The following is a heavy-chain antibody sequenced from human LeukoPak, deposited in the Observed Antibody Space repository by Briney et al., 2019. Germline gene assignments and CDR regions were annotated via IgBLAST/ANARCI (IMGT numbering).Heavy chain of an antibody. J-gene: IGHJ4*02. CDR1: GYTFTSYG. V-gene: IGHV1-18*01. D-gene: IGHD4-17*01. CDR2: ISAYNGNT. CDR3: ARLPTPWPPYGDYPG. Sequence: GASVKVSCKASGYTFTSYGISWVRQAPGQGLEWMGWISAYNGNTNYAQKLQGRVTMTTDTSTSTAYMELRSLRSDDTAVYYCARLPTPWPPYGDYPGWGQGTLVTVSS.